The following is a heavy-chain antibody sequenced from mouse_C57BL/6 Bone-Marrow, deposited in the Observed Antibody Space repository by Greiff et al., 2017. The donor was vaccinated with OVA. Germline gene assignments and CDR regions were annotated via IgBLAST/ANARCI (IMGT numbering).Heavy chain of an antibody. V-gene: IGHV1-64*01. CDR1: GYTFTSYW. J-gene: IGHJ2*01. Sequence: QVQLQQPGAELVKPGASVKLSCKASGYTFTSYWMHWVKQRPGQGLEWIGMIHPNSGSTNYNEKFKSKATLTVDKSSSTAYMQLSSLTSEDSAVYYCAREGLRDYGSRFDYWGQGTTLTVSS. D-gene: IGHD1-1*01. CDR3: AREGLRDYGSRFDY. CDR2: IHPNSGST.